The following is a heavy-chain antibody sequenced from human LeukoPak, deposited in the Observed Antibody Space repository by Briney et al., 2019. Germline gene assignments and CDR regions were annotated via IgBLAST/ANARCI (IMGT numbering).Heavy chain of an antibody. CDR2: IYHSGST. J-gene: IGHJ5*02. V-gene: IGHV4-30-2*01. CDR3: ARSDLRGVPRWFDP. Sequence: SWVRQPPGKGLEWIGYIYHSGSTYYNPSLKSRVTISVDRSKNQFSLKLSSVTAADTAVYYCARSDLRGVPRWFDPWGQGTLVTVSS. D-gene: IGHD3-10*01.